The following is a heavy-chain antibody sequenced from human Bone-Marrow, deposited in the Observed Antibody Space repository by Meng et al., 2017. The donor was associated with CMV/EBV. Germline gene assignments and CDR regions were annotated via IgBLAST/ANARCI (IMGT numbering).Heavy chain of an antibody. J-gene: IGHJ4*02. CDR1: EYTFTDYY. CDR2: INPNSGGT. Sequence: ASVKVSCKASEYTFTDYYMHWVRQAPGQGLEWMGWINPNSGGTKYAQKFQGRVTMTRDTSISTAYMDLIRLTSDDTAIYSCARGGPTVSGSAVDCWGQGTLVTVSS. D-gene: IGHD4-11*01. CDR3: ARGGPTVSGSAVDC. V-gene: IGHV1-2*02.